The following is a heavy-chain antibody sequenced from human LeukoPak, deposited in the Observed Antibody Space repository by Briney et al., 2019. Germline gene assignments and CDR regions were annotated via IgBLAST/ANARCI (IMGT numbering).Heavy chain of an antibody. CDR3: ARGFEYYYDSSGYIY. V-gene: IGHV1-2*02. D-gene: IGHD3-22*01. CDR2: INPNSGGT. J-gene: IGHJ4*02. CDR1: GYTFTGYY. Sequence: GASVKVSCKASGYTFTGYYMHWVRQAPGQGLEWMGWINPNSGGTNYAQKFQGRVTMTRDTSISTAYMELSRLRSDDTAVYYCARGFEYYYDSSGYIYWGQGTLVTVSS.